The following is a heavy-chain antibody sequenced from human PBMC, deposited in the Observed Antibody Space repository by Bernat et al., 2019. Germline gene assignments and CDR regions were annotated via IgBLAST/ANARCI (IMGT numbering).Heavy chain of an antibody. V-gene: IGHV4-59*01. CDR3: ARMVLWGYCSSTSCLGWFDP. CDR2: IYYSGST. D-gene: IGHD2-2*01. CDR1: GGSISSYY. J-gene: IGHJ5*02. Sequence: QVQLQESGPGLVKPSETLSLTCTVSGGSISSYYWSWIRQPPGKGLEWIGYIYYSGSTNYNPSLKSRVTISVDTSKNQFSLKLSSVTAADTAVYYCARMVLWGYCSSTSCLGWFDPWGQGTLVTVSP.